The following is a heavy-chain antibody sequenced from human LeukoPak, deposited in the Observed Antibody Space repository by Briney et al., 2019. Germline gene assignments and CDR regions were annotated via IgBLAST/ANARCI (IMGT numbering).Heavy chain of an antibody. Sequence: GGSLRLSCAASGFTFSSYAMHWVRQAPGKGLEWVAVISYDGSNKYYADSVKGRFTISRDNSKNTLYLQMNSLRAEDTAVYYCARDTWFGELSGAFDIWGQGTMVTVSS. CDR3: ARDTWFGELSGAFDI. CDR1: GFTFSSYA. J-gene: IGHJ3*02. V-gene: IGHV3-30-3*01. CDR2: ISYDGSNK. D-gene: IGHD3-10*01.